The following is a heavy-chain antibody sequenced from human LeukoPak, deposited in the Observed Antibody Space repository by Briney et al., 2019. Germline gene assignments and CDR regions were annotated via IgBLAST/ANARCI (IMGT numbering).Heavy chain of an antibody. CDR3: ARIKRETIVVVPAATFFDY. CDR1: GGSISTDRYN. J-gene: IGHJ4*02. D-gene: IGHD2-2*01. CDR2: IFHRGTT. Sequence: SETLSLTCTVSGGSISTDRYNWGWIRQPQGKGLERIGSIFHRGTTYYNPSLKSRGTISVDTSKNQFSLKLSSVTAADTAVYYCARIKRETIVVVPAATFFDYWGQGTLVTVSS. V-gene: IGHV4-39*07.